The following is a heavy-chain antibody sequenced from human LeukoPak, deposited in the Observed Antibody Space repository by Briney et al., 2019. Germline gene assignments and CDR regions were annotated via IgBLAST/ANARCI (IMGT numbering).Heavy chain of an antibody. J-gene: IGHJ6*03. D-gene: IGHD3-22*01. CDR3: ARGGHYDSSGYPYYYYYYMDV. CDR2: INHSGST. CDR1: GGSFSGYY. V-gene: IGHV4-34*01. Sequence: SETLSLTCAVYGGSFSGYYWSWIRQPPGKGLEWIGEINHSGSTNYNPSLKSRVTISVDTSKNQFSLKLSSVTAGDTAVYYCARGGHYDSSGYPYYYYYYMDVWGKGTTVTISS.